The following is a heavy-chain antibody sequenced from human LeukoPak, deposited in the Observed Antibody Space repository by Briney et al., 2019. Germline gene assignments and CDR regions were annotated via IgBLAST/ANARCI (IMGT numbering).Heavy chain of an antibody. CDR3: ARSSSYYAYFDF. CDR1: GGSISSSSYY. J-gene: IGHJ4*02. V-gene: IGHV4-39*07. CDR2: IYYSGST. Sequence: PSETLSLTCTVSGGSISSSSYYWGWIRQPPGKGLEWIGSIYYSGSTYYSPSLKSRVTISVDPSKNQFSLKLSSVTAADTAVYYCARSSSYYAYFDFWGQGTLVTVSS. D-gene: IGHD1-26*01.